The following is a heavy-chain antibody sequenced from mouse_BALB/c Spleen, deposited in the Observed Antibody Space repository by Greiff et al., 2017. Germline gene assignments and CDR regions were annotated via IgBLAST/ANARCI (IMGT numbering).Heavy chain of an antibody. CDR1: GYTFTDYY. CDR2: IYPGSGNT. J-gene: IGHJ1*01. CDR3: ARSGEYGNYRYFDV. Sequence: LVESGAELARPGASVKLSCKASGYTFTDYYINWVKQRTGQGLEWIGEIYPGSGNTYYNEKFKGKATLTADKSSSTAYMQLSSLTSEDSAVYFCARSGEYGNYRYFDVWGAGTTVTVSS. D-gene: IGHD2-10*02. V-gene: IGHV1-77*01.